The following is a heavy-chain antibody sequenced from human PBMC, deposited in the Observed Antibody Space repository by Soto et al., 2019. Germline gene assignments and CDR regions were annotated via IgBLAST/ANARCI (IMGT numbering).Heavy chain of an antibody. V-gene: IGHV4-34*01. CDR1: GGSFSGYY. Sequence: SETLSLTCAVYGGSFSGYYWSWIRQPPGKGLEWIGEINHSGVTNYKPSLKRRVTITVDTSKNQFSLQLKSVTAADTALYYCARFSGSYYYAMDVWGQGSTVTVS. D-gene: IGHD6-19*01. CDR2: INHSGVT. J-gene: IGHJ6*02. CDR3: ARFSGSYYYAMDV.